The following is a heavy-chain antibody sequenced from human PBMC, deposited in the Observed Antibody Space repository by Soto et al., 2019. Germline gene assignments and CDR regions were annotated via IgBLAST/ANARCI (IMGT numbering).Heavy chain of an antibody. Sequence: EVQLVESGGGLVQPGGSLRLSCAVSGFTFSSSEMYWVRQAPGKGLEWISYIHPSGQPIFYADSVKGRFTSSRDNANNSLFLQMNSLRAEDTAVYYCARRARRWGQGTMVTVSS. D-gene: IGHD1-26*01. J-gene: IGHJ3*01. V-gene: IGHV3-48*03. CDR1: GFTFSSSE. CDR3: ARRARR. CDR2: IHPSGQPI.